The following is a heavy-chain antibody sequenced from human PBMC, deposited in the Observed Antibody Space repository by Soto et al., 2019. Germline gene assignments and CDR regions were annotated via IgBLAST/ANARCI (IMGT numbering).Heavy chain of an antibody. J-gene: IGHJ4*02. D-gene: IGHD3-10*01. CDR1: GFTVSNNY. V-gene: IGHV3-53*01. CDR2: IYSGGYT. CDR3: AAHPGGGGY. Sequence: EVQLVESGGGLIQPGGSLRLSCAVSGFTVSNNYMSWVRQAPGKGLEGVSVIYSGGYTAYGDSVKGRFTISRDNSKNTLPPQMNRRGGRATALYYCAAHPGGGGYWGQGTLVTVSS.